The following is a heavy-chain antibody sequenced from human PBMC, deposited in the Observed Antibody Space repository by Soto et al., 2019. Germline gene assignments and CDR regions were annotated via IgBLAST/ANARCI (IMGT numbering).Heavy chain of an antibody. CDR3: GRLEGLATISYYFDY. CDR1: GGSISSYY. V-gene: IGHV4-59*05. CDR2: VYYSGST. Sequence: TSETLSLTCTFSGGSISSYYWTLIWQPPGKGLEWIGSVYYSGSTYYNPSLESRVTISVDKSKNQFSLKLMSLSAADTAVYYCGRLEGLATISYYFDYWGQGALVTVSS. J-gene: IGHJ4*02. D-gene: IGHD1-1*01.